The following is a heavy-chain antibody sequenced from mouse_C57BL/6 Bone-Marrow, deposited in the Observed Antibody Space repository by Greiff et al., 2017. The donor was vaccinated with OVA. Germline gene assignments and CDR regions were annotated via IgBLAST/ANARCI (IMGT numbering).Heavy chain of an antibody. D-gene: IGHD3-2*01. CDR1: GYNFKDDY. Sequence: EVQVVEPGAELVRPGASVKLSCTASGYNFKDDYMHWVKQRPGQGLEWIGWIDPENGDTEYASKFQGKATITADKSSNTAYMQLSSLTSEDTAVYYCTSTETDDWGQGTTLTVSS. CDR3: TSTETDD. CDR2: IDPENGDT. V-gene: IGHV14-4*01. J-gene: IGHJ2*01.